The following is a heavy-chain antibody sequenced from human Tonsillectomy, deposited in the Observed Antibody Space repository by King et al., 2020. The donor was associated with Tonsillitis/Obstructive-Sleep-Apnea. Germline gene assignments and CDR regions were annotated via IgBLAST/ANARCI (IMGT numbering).Heavy chain of an antibody. V-gene: IGHV3-30*04. D-gene: IGHD3-22*01. CDR2: ISYDETNK. CDR1: GFTFSSYA. Sequence: VQLVESGGGVVQPGRSLRLSCAASGFTFSSYAMHWVRQAPGKGLEWVAVISYDETNKYHADSVKGRFTISRDHSKNTLYLQLNSLRAEDTAVYYCARDHYYESRGYNDYYGMDAWGQGTTVTVSS. CDR3: ARDHYYESRGYNDYYGMDA. J-gene: IGHJ6*02.